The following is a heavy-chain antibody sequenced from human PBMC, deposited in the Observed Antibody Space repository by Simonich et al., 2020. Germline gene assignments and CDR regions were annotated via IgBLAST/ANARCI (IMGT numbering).Heavy chain of an antibody. D-gene: IGHD1-1*01. V-gene: IGHV4-34*01. CDR2: INHSVST. CDR1: GGSFSGYY. Sequence: QVQLQQWGAGLLKPSETLSLTCAVYGGSFSGYYWSWIRQPPGKGLEWIGEINHSVSTNYNPSPKSRVTISVDTSKNQFSLKLSSVTAANTAVYYCARGKGWKNAFDIWGQGTMVTVSS. J-gene: IGHJ3*02. CDR3: ARGKGWKNAFDI.